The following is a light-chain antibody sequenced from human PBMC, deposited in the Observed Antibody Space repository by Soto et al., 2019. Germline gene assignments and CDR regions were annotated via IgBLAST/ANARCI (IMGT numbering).Light chain of an antibody. CDR3: QQTRSGIT. J-gene: IGKJ5*01. CDR2: AAS. V-gene: IGKV1-39*01. CDR1: QTIDSY. Sequence: DIQLTQSPPSLSATVGYRVAITCRASQTIDSYLNLFQQKPGMAPKLLIYAASKLQSGVPSRFRGSGSGTDFTLTIDTLQPDDFASYYCQQTRSGITFGQGTRLEIK.